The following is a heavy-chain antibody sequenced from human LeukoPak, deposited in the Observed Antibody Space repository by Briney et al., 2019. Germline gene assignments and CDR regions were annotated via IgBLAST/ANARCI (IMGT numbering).Heavy chain of an antibody. V-gene: IGHV3-23*01. Sequence: GGSLRLSCAASGFTFSSYAMSWVRQAPGKGLECVSSITASGGSTSYADSVKGRFTISRDNSKNTLYLQMNSLRAEDTAVYYCARAEYSYGLGFDYWGQGTLVTVSS. CDR2: ITASGGST. CDR3: ARAEYSYGLGFDY. D-gene: IGHD5-18*01. J-gene: IGHJ4*02. CDR1: GFTFSSYA.